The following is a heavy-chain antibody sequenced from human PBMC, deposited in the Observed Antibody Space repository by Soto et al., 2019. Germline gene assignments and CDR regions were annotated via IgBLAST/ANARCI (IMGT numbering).Heavy chain of an antibody. CDR3: AKCGGYIWGSYRPFDY. CDR2: IRSKANSYAT. V-gene: IGHV3-73*01. CDR1: GFTFSGSA. J-gene: IGHJ4*02. Sequence: PGGSLRLSCAASGFTFSGSAMNWVRQASGKGLEWVGRIRSKANSYATAYAASVKGRFTISRDDSKNTVYLQMNSLRAEDTAVYYCAKCGGYIWGSYRPFDYWGQGTLVTVSS. D-gene: IGHD3-16*02.